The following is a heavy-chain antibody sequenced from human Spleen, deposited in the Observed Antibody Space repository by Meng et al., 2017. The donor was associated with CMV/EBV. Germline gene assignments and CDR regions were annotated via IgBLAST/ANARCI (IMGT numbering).Heavy chain of an antibody. Sequence: ETLSLTCAVSGFTVSSNYMSWVRQTPGKGLEWVSVIFSDGNTFYADSVKGRFTISRDTSKNTLYLQMNSLRGEDTAVYYCAREVSSDYWGQGALVTVSS. D-gene: IGHD6-6*01. V-gene: IGHV3-66*02. J-gene: IGHJ4*02. CDR2: IFSDGNT. CDR1: GFTVSSNY. CDR3: AREVSSDY.